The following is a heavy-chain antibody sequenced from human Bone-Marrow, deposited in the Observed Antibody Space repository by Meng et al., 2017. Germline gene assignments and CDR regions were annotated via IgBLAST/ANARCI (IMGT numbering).Heavy chain of an antibody. CDR1: GFTISDTG. J-gene: IGHJ4*02. V-gene: IGHV3-30*03. Sequence: QAQTVESGGGVVLPGMSLTLYCVISGFTISDTGMHWVRQAPGKGLEWVAMISYHGRDKQYGDSVRGRFTISRDNSNNMLYLQMNNLRDDDTAIYHCLIDHDSSEFSFEFWGQGTLVTVSS. D-gene: IGHD3-22*01. CDR3: LIDHDSSEFSFEF. CDR2: ISYHGRDK.